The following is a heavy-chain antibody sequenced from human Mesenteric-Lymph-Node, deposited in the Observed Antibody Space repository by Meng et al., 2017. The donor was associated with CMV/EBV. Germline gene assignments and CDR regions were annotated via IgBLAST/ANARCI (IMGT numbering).Heavy chain of an antibody. Sequence: GESLKISCAASGLTFTTYAMSWVRQAPGKGLEWVSVIGSGGTAYHGDSVKGRFTISRDNAKNSLYLQMNSLRAEDTAVYFCARETTMLRGIFPYSSGMDVWGQGTTVTVSS. J-gene: IGHJ6*02. V-gene: IGHV3-23*01. D-gene: IGHD3-10*01. CDR1: GLTFTTYA. CDR3: ARETTMLRGIFPYSSGMDV. CDR2: IGSGGTA.